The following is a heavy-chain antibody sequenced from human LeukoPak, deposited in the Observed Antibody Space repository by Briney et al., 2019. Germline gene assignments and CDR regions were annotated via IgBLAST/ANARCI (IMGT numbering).Heavy chain of an antibody. Sequence: ASVKVSCKASGYTFTSYGISWVRRAPGQGLEWMGWISAYNGNTNYAQKLQGRVTMTTDTSTSTAYMELRSLRSDDTAVYYCARDLSMVRGPNRHLCGYWGQGTLVTVSS. CDR2: ISAYNGNT. V-gene: IGHV1-18*01. CDR3: ARDLSMVRGPNRHLCGY. D-gene: IGHD3-10*01. CDR1: GYTFTSYG. J-gene: IGHJ4*02.